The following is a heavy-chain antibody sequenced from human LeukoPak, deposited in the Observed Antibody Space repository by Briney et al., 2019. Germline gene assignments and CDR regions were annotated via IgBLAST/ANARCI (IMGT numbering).Heavy chain of an antibody. CDR3: AKDGGYMNDF. J-gene: IGHJ4*02. D-gene: IGHD3-10*01. V-gene: IGHV3-74*01. CDR2: ITSDGSST. CDR1: GFTFSSYW. Sequence: PGGSLRLSCAASGFTFSSYWMYWVRQAPGKGLVWVSRITSDGSSTRYADSVKGRFTISRDNAKNMVYLQMNSLRAEDTAVYYRAKDGGYMNDFWGQGTLVTVSS.